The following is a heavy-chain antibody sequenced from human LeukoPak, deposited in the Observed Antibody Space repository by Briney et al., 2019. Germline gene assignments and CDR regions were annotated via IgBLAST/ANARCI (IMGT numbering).Heavy chain of an antibody. CDR2: INPSGGST. D-gene: IGHD5-18*01. Sequence: GASVKVSCKASGYTFTSYYMHWVRQAPGPGLEWMGIINPSGGSTSYAQKFQGRVTMTRDTSTSTVYMELSSLRSEDTAVYYCARDGASPKAGYSYGYGDYWGQGTLVTVSS. CDR1: GYTFTSYY. V-gene: IGHV1-46*01. J-gene: IGHJ4*02. CDR3: ARDGASPKAGYSYGYGDY.